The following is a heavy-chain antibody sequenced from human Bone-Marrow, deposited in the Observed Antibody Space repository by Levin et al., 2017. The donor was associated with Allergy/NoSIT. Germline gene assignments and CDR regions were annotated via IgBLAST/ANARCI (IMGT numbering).Heavy chain of an antibody. Sequence: GGSLRLSCAASGFTFSSYGMHWVRQAPGKGLEWVAVIWYDGSNKYYADSVKGRFTISRDNSKNTLYLQMNSLRAEDTAVYYCARDAYDILTGDESNWFDPWGQGTLVTVSS. CDR3: ARDAYDILTGDESNWFDP. D-gene: IGHD3-9*01. CDR2: IWYDGSNK. J-gene: IGHJ5*02. V-gene: IGHV3-33*01. CDR1: GFTFSSYG.